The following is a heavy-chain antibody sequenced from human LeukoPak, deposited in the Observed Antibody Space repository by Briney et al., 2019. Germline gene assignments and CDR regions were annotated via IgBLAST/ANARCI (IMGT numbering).Heavy chain of an antibody. J-gene: IGHJ4*02. CDR1: GYTFTGYY. D-gene: IGHD4-23*01. Sequence: ASVKVSCKASGYTFTGYYMHWVRQAPGQGLEWMGIINPSGGSTSYAQKFQGRVTMTRDTSTSTVYMELSSLRSEDTAVYYCARDRSGGGYYDYWGQGTLVAVSS. CDR3: ARDRSGGGYYDY. V-gene: IGHV1-46*01. CDR2: INPSGGST.